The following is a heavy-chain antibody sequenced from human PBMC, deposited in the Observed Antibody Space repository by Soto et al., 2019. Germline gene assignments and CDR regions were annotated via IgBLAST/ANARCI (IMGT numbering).Heavy chain of an antibody. CDR3: ARAGQYYDSSGYAD. Sequence: QVKLVQSGTEVKKPGASMKVSCKASGYSFATSGISWVRQAPGQGLEWMGWISAYNGNTNYDQKLQDRSIMTTDASTSTAYLELRRLRSDDTAVYYCARAGQYYDSSGYADWGQGTLVTVSS. CDR1: GYSFATSG. CDR2: ISAYNGNT. J-gene: IGHJ4*02. D-gene: IGHD3-22*01. V-gene: IGHV1-18*01.